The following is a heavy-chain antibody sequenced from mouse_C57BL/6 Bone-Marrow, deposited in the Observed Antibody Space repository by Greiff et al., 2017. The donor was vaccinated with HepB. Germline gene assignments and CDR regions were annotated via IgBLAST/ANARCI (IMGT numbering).Heavy chain of an antibody. CDR1: GFTFSSYA. CDR2: ISDGGSYT. D-gene: IGHD4-1*01. J-gene: IGHJ2*01. Sequence: EVQGVESGGGLVKPGGSLKLSCAASGFTFSSYAMSWVRQTPEKRLEWVATISDGGSYTYYPDNVKGRFTISRDNAKNNLYLQMSHLKSEDTAMYYCAIANEGLDYWGQGTTLTVSS. V-gene: IGHV5-4*01. CDR3: AIANEGLDY.